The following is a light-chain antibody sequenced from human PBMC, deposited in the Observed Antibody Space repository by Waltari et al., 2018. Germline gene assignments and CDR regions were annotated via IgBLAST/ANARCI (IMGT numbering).Light chain of an antibody. CDR3: CSYAGSSTFYV. CDR2: EVS. V-gene: IGLV2-23*02. CDR1: SSDVGRYNL. Sequence: QSALTQPASVSGSPGQSITISCTGTSSDVGRYNLVSWYQQHPGKAPKLMLYEVSKRPSGVSNRFSGSKSGNTASLTISGLQAEDEADYYCCSYAGSSTFYVFGTGTKVTVL. J-gene: IGLJ1*01.